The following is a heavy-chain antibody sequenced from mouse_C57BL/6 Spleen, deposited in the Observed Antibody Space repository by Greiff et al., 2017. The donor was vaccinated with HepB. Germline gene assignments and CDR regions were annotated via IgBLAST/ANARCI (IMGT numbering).Heavy chain of an antibody. Sequence: VQLQQPGAELVKPGASVQLSCKASGYTFTSYWMHWVKQRPGQGLEWIGMIHPNSGSTNYNEKFKSKATLTVDKSSSTAYMQLSSLTSEDSAVYYCARGDYDWYFDVWGTGTTVTVSS. CDR1: GYTFTSYW. V-gene: IGHV1-64*01. D-gene: IGHD2-4*01. CDR2: IHPNSGST. J-gene: IGHJ1*03. CDR3: ARGDYDWYFDV.